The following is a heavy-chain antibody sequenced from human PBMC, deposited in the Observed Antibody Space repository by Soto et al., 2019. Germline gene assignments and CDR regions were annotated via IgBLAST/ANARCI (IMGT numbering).Heavy chain of an antibody. Sequence: ASVKVSCKASGYTFTTYYMHWVRQAPGQGPEWMGMLDPSGGSTSHAQNFQGRVTLTRDTSASTAYMELSSLRSEDTAVYYCARNVVGTYHFDYWGQGALVTVSS. CDR3: ARNVVGTYHFDY. D-gene: IGHD2-21*01. CDR2: LDPSGGST. V-gene: IGHV1-46*01. CDR1: GYTFTTYY. J-gene: IGHJ4*02.